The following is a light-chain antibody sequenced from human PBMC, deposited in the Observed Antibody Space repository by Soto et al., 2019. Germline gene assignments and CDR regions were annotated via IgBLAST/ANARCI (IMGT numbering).Light chain of an antibody. J-gene: IGLJ2*01. CDR2: DNN. Sequence: QSVLTQPPSVSGAPGQRVTISCTGNSSNLGAGYDVHWYQQLPGTAPKLLIYDNNKRPSGIPDRFSGSKSGTSATLGITGLQTGDEADYYCGTWDSSLSAVVFGGGTKLTVL. V-gene: IGLV1-51*01. CDR1: SSNLGAGYD. CDR3: GTWDSSLSAVV.